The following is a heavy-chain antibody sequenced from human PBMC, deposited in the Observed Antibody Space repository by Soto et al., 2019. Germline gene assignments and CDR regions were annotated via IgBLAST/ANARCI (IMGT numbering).Heavy chain of an antibody. Sequence: SLRRSCSASGFTFSSYAMHWVRQAPGKGLEYVSAISGSGGSTYYADSVKGRFTISRDNSKNTLYLQMNSLRAEDTAVYYCAISGYSSGWYGYFQHWGQGTLVTVSS. CDR3: AISGYSSGWYGYFQH. D-gene: IGHD6-19*01. V-gene: IGHV3-64*04. CDR1: GFTFSSYA. J-gene: IGHJ1*01. CDR2: ISGSGGST.